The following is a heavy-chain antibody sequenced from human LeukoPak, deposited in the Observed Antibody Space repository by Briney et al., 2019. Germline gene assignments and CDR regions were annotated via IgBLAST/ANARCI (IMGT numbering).Heavy chain of an antibody. CDR2: TAFNGSNNDYVT. CDR3: ARDGGSGWRGTVRF. Sequence: GRSLRLSCAASGFTFSTYGIHWVRQAPGKGLEWVAVTAFNGSNNDYVTSYANSVKGRFTISRDNSKNTLYLQMSSLRAEDTAVYYCARDGGSGWRGTVRFWGQGTMLIVPS. V-gene: IGHV3-30*03. D-gene: IGHD6-19*01. CDR1: GFTFSTYG. J-gene: IGHJ3*01.